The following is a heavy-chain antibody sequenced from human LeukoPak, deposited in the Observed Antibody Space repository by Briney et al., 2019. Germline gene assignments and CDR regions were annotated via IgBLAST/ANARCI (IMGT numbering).Heavy chain of an antibody. J-gene: IGHJ5*02. CDR2: INPNSGGT. CDR3: ARECSSGLNWFDP. V-gene: IGHV1-2*02. Sequence: GASVKVSCKASGYTFTGYYMHWVRQAPGQGLEWMGWINPNSGGTNYAQKFQGRVTMTRDTSISTAYMELSRLRSDDTAVYYCARECSSGLNWFDPWGQGTLVTVSS. CDR1: GYTFTGYY. D-gene: IGHD6-19*01.